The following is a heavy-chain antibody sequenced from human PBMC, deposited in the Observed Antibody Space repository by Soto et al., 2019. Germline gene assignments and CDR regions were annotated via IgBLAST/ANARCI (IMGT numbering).Heavy chain of an antibody. V-gene: IGHV3-30*18. CDR2: ISYDGSNK. J-gene: IGHJ4*02. Sequence: PGGSLRLSCAASGFTFSSYGMHWVRQAPGKGLEWVAVISYDGSNKYYADSVKGRFTISRDNSKNTLYLQMNSLRAEDTAVYNSAKARIAAVVFDQTCYYYDSSILTGGPQYWGQGTLVTVSS. D-gene: IGHD3-22*01. CDR1: GFTFSSYG. CDR3: AKARIAAVVFDQTCYYYDSSILTGGPQY.